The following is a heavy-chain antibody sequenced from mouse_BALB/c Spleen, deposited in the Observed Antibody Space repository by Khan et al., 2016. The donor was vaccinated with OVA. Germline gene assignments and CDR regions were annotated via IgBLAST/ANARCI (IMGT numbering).Heavy chain of an antibody. D-gene: IGHD1-2*01. CDR2: ISDLAYTF. CDR1: GFTFSDYG. V-gene: IGHV5-15*02. CDR3: ARGGGTAPFAY. J-gene: IGHJ3*01. Sequence: EVELVESGGGLVQPGGSRKLSCAASGFTFSDYGMAWVRQAPGKGPEWVAFISDLAYTFYYADTVTGRFTLSRENAKHPLHLEMSSLRSGDTAMYYCARGGGTAPFAYWGQGTLVTVSA.